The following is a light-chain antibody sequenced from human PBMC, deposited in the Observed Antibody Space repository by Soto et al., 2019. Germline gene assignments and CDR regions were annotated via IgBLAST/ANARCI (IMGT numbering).Light chain of an antibody. CDR3: QQYSSLSA. V-gene: IGKV1-5*03. Sequence: DIQMTQSPSTLSASVGDSVIITCRASQTIGSWLAWYQQKPGKVPKLLIHKASSLESGVSSRFSGSGSGTEFTLTIRSLQPDDFATYYCQQYSSLSAFGPGTKGDIK. CDR2: KAS. J-gene: IGKJ3*01. CDR1: QTIGSW.